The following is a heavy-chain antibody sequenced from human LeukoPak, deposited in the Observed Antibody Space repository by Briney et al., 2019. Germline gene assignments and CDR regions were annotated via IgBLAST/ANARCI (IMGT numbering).Heavy chain of an antibody. Sequence: KASETLSLTCTVSGGSISSYYWSWIRQPPGKGLEWIGYIYYSGSTNYNPSLKSRVTISVDTSKNQFSLKLSSVTAADTAVYYCARGSPAYQDAFDIWGQGTIVTVSS. CDR2: IYYSGST. J-gene: IGHJ3*02. CDR1: GGSISSYY. V-gene: IGHV4-59*01. D-gene: IGHD3-10*01. CDR3: ARGSPAYQDAFDI.